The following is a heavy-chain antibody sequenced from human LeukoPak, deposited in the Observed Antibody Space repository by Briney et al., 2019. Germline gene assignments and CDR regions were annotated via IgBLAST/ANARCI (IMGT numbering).Heavy chain of an antibody. V-gene: IGHV1-2*06. J-gene: IGHJ5*02. D-gene: IGHD2-15*01. CDR3: ARDPSPPYCSGGSCYPTTDDNWFDP. Sequence: ASVKVSCKASGYTFTSYGISWVRQAPGQGLEWMGRINPNSGGTNYAQKFQGRVTMTRDTSISTAYMELSRLRSDDTAVYYCARDPSPPYCSGGSCYPTTDDNWFDPWGQGTLVTVSS. CDR1: GYTFTSYG. CDR2: INPNSGGT.